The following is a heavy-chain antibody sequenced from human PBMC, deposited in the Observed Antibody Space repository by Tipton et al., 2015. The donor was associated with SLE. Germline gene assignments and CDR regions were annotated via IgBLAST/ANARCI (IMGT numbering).Heavy chain of an antibody. CDR2: INHSGST. Sequence: TLSLTCAVYGESFSGYYWSWIRQPPGKGLEWIGEINHSGSTNYNPSLKSRVTMSVDTSKNQFSLKLSSVTAADTAVYYCASLAGNDAFDIWGQGTMVTVSS. CDR1: GESFSGYY. J-gene: IGHJ3*02. V-gene: IGHV4-34*01. CDR3: ASLAGNDAFDI. D-gene: IGHD6-19*01.